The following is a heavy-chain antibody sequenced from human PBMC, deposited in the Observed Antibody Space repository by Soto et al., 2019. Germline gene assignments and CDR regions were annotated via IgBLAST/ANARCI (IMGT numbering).Heavy chain of an antibody. CDR1: GFTFSDST. CDR2: IRAKANTYAT. J-gene: IGHJ4*02. Sequence: SLTLSCAASGFTFSDSTIHWVRQAYGKGLEWVGRIRAKANTYATSYAASVKGRFTISRDDSKNTAYLQMNSLNTEDTAVYYCTRQWLLWGPFDYWGQGSLVTVSS. D-gene: IGHD3-3*01. CDR3: TRQWLLWGPFDY. V-gene: IGHV3-73*01.